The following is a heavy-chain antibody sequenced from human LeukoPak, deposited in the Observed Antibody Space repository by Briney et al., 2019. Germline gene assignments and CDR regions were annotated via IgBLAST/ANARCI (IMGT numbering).Heavy chain of an antibody. J-gene: IGHJ3*02. V-gene: IGHV3-23*01. CDR1: GFTFSSYA. Sequence: GGSLRLSCAASGFTFSSYAMSWVRQAPGKGLEWVSAISGSGGSTYYADSVKGRFTISRDNSKNTLYLQMNSLRAEDTAVYYCAKATIFGVVDDSDAFDIWGQGTMVTVSS. CDR2: ISGSGGST. D-gene: IGHD3-3*01. CDR3: AKATIFGVVDDSDAFDI.